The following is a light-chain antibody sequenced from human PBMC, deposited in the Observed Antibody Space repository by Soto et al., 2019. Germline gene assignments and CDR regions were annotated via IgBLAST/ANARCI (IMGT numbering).Light chain of an antibody. Sequence: EIVLTQSPATLSLSPGERATLSCRASQSVSSYLAWYQQKPGQAPRLLIYDASNRATGIPARFSGSGSGTDFTLPISSLEPEDFAVYYCQHRINWPLTFGGGTKVEIK. CDR3: QHRINWPLT. V-gene: IGKV3-11*01. CDR1: QSVSSY. CDR2: DAS. J-gene: IGKJ4*01.